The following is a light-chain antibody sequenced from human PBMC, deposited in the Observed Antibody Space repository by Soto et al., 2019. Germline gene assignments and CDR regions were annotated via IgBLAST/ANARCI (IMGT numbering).Light chain of an antibody. Sequence: EIVLTQSPGTLSLSPGERATLSCRASQSISSSNLAWYQQNPGQAPTLRIYGASSRATGFPDRFSGSGSGTDFTLAISRLEPEDFAVYYCQQYVSSPLYTFGQGTRLEI. V-gene: IGKV3-20*01. CDR3: QQYVSSPLYT. CDR2: GAS. CDR1: QSISSSN. J-gene: IGKJ2*01.